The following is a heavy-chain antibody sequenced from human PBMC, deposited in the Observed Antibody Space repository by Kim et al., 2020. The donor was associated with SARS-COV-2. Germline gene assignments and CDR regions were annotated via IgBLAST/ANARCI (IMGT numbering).Heavy chain of an antibody. CDR3: ARGYDFWSSYHGMDV. Sequence: ASVKVSCKASGYTFTGYYMHWVRQAPGQGLEWMGWINPNSGGTNYAQKFQGRVTMTRDTSISTAYMELSRLRSDDTAVYYCARGYDFWSSYHGMDVWGQGTTVTVSS. V-gene: IGHV1-2*02. J-gene: IGHJ6*02. CDR1: GYTFTGYY. CDR2: INPNSGGT. D-gene: IGHD3-3*01.